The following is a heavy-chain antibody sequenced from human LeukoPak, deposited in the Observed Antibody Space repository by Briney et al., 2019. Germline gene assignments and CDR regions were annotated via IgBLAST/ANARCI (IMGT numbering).Heavy chain of an antibody. J-gene: IGHJ4*02. D-gene: IGHD2-15*01. Sequence: GASVKVSCKASGGTFSSYAISWVRQAPGQGLEWMGRIIPILGIANYAQKFQGRVTITADKSTSTAYMELSSLRFEDTAVYYCARSGGSRAWYYFDYWGQGTLVTVSS. CDR3: ARSGGSRAWYYFDY. CDR1: GGTFSSYA. V-gene: IGHV1-69*04. CDR2: IIPILGIA.